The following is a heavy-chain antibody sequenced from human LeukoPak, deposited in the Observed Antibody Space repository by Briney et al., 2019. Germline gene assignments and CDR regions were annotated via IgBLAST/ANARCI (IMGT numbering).Heavy chain of an antibody. Sequence: GGSLRLSCAASGSTFSSYWMSWVRQAPGKGLEWVANIKQDGSEKYYVDSVKGRFTISRDNAKNSPYLQMNSLRDEDTAVYYCARDSRYSFDYWGQGTLLTVSS. D-gene: IGHD5-18*01. CDR1: GSTFSSYW. CDR2: IKQDGSEK. J-gene: IGHJ4*02. CDR3: ARDSRYSFDY. V-gene: IGHV3-7*01.